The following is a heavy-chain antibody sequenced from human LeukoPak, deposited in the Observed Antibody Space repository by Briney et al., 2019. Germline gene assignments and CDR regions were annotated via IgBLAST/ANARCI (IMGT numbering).Heavy chain of an antibody. J-gene: IGHJ4*02. Sequence: ASVKVSCKASGYTFTGYYIHWVRQAPGQGLEWMGWIYPYSGDTNYAQNFQGRVTMTRDTSISTAYMELSSLKSDDTAVYYCARGGGDSNGYYYPYYFDYWGQGTLVTVSS. CDR1: GYTFTGYY. CDR2: IYPYSGDT. CDR3: ARGGGDSNGYYYPYYFDY. D-gene: IGHD3-22*01. V-gene: IGHV1-2*02.